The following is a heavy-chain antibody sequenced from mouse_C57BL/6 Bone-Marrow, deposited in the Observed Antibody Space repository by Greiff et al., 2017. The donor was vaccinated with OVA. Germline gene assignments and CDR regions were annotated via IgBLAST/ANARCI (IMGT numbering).Heavy chain of an antibody. CDR3: TRSATVVSSYYFDY. J-gene: IGHJ2*01. V-gene: IGHV1-15*01. D-gene: IGHD1-1*01. CDR2: IDPETGGT. CDR1: GYTFTDYE. Sequence: QVQLQQSGAELVRPGASVTLSCKASGYTFTDYEMHWVKQTPVHGLEWIGAIDPETGGTAYNQKFKGKAILTADKSSSTAYMELHSLTSEDSAVYYCTRSATVVSSYYFDYWGQGTTLTVSS.